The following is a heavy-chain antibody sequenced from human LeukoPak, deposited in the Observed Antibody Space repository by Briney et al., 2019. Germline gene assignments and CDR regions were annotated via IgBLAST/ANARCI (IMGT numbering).Heavy chain of an antibody. D-gene: IGHD3-16*01. J-gene: IGHJ6*03. CDR2: IRYDGSNK. CDR3: AKDGTLYGDYYYYYMDV. V-gene: IGHV3-30*02. CDR1: GFTFSSYG. Sequence: GGSLRLSCAASGFTFSSYGMHWVRQAPGKGLEWVAFIRYDGSNKYYADSVKGRFTISRDNSKNTLYLQMNSLRAEDTAVYYCAKDGTLYGDYYYYYMDVWGKGTTVTISS.